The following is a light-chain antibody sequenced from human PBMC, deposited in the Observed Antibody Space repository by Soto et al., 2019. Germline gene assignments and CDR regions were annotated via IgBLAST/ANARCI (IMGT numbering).Light chain of an antibody. J-gene: IGKJ1*01. CDR2: DAS. Sequence: PGERATLSCRASQSVSSYLAWYQQKPGQAPRLLIYDASNRATGIPARFSGSGSGTDCTRTISSLEPEDFALYYCQQYNNWPWTFGQGTKVDIK. CDR3: QQYNNWPWT. CDR1: QSVSSY. V-gene: IGKV3-11*01.